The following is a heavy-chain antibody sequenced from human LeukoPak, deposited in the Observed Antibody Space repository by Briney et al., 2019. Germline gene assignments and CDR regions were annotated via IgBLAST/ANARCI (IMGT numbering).Heavy chain of an antibody. CDR2: ISSNGGST. J-gene: IGHJ4*02. D-gene: IGHD2-21*02. Sequence: GGSLRLSCSASGFTFSSFAMHWVRQAPGKGREYVSGISSNGGSTSYADSVKGRFTISRDNSKNTLYLRMTSLRAEDTAVYYCVKDGYCGADCYSTIDYWGQGTLVTVSS. CDR1: GFTFSSFA. V-gene: IGHV3-64D*06. CDR3: VKDGYCGADCYSTIDY.